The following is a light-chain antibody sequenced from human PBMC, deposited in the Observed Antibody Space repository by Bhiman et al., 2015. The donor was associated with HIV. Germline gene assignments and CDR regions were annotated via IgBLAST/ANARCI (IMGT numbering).Light chain of an antibody. CDR1: SRDVGGYDY. J-gene: IGLJ1*01. CDR2: EVS. Sequence: QSALTQSASVSGSPGQSITISCTGTSRDVGGYDYVSWYQQHPGKAPKLLLFEVSKRPSGVSDRFSGSKSDTTASLTISGLQAEDEADYYCCSYAGSSPHYVFGSGTKVTVL. V-gene: IGLV2-23*02. CDR3: CSYAGSSPHYV.